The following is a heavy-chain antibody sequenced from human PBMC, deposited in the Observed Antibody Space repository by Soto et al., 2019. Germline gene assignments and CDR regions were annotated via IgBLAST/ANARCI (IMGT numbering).Heavy chain of an antibody. D-gene: IGHD2-2*01. CDR1: GYTFTSYY. J-gene: IGHJ6*02. CDR2: INPSGGST. CDR3: ARDMDRLSEDCSSTSCFEYYYYYYGMDV. Sequence: ASVKVSCKASGYTFTSYYMHWVRQAPGQGLEWMGIINPSGGSTSYAQKFQGRVTMTRETSTSTVYMELGSLRSEDTAVYYCARDMDRLSEDCSSTSCFEYYYYYYGMDVWGQGTTVTVSS. V-gene: IGHV1-46*01.